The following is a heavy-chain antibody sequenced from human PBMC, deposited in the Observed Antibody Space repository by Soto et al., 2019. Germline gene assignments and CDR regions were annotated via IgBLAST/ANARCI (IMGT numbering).Heavy chain of an antibody. Sequence: PGESLKISCKGSGYSFTSYWIGWVRQMPGKGLEWMGIIYPGDSDTRYSPSFQGQVTISADKSISTAYLQWSSLKASDTAMYYCARRSSSSSYYYYYYMDVWGKGTTVTVSS. V-gene: IGHV5-51*01. CDR3: ARRSSSSSYYYYYYMDV. CDR1: GYSFTSYW. J-gene: IGHJ6*03. CDR2: IYPGDSDT. D-gene: IGHD6-6*01.